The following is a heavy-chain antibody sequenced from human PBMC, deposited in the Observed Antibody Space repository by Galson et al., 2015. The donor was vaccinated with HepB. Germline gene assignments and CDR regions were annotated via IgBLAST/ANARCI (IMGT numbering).Heavy chain of an antibody. Sequence: SLRLSCAASGFTFSRYWMSWVRQAPGKGLEWVANIKEDGSEKYYVDFVKGRFTISRDNAKNSLYLQMNSLRAEDTAVYYCARANWGSRAFFEYWGQGTLVTVSS. CDR3: ARANWGSRAFFEY. D-gene: IGHD3-16*01. J-gene: IGHJ4*02. V-gene: IGHV3-7*01. CDR1: GFTFSRYW. CDR2: IKEDGSEK.